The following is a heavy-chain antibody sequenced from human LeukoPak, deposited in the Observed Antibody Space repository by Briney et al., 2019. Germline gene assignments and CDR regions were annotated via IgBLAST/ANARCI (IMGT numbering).Heavy chain of an antibody. CDR2: ISYDGSNK. Sequence: GGSLRLSCAASRFTFSSYAMYWVRQAPGKGLEWVAVISYDGSNKYYADSVKGRFTISRDNSKNTLYLQMNSLRAEDTAVYYCARDPNSGSYPPEAFDIWGQGTMVTVSS. CDR1: RFTFSSYA. CDR3: ARDPNSGSYPPEAFDI. V-gene: IGHV3-30-3*01. J-gene: IGHJ3*02. D-gene: IGHD1-26*01.